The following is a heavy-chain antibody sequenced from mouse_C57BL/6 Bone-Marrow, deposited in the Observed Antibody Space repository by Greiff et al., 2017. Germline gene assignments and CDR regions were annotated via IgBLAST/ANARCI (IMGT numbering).Heavy chain of an antibody. CDR3: AREVWFAY. CDR1: GYTFTDYY. Sequence: EVQLQQSGPELVKPGASVKISCKASGYTFTDYYMNWVKQSHGKSLEWIGDINTNNGGTSYNQKFKGKATLTVDKSSSTAYMELRSLTSEDSAVYYCAREVWFAYWGQGTLVTVSA. J-gene: IGHJ3*01. V-gene: IGHV1-26*01. CDR2: INTNNGGT.